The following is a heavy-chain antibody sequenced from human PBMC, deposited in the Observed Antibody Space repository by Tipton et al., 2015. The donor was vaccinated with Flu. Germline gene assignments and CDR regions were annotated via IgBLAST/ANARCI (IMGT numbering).Heavy chain of an antibody. CDR2: ISGSGGST. CDR1: GFTFSSYA. CDR3: AKSAGYYYGSGSYYGY. D-gene: IGHD3-10*01. J-gene: IGHJ4*02. Sequence: SLRLSCAASGFTFSSYAMSWVRQAPGKGLEWVSAISGSGGSTYYADSVKGRFTISRDNSKNTLYLQMNSLRAEDTAVYYCAKSAGYYYGSGSYYGYWGQGTLVTVSS. V-gene: IGHV3-23*01.